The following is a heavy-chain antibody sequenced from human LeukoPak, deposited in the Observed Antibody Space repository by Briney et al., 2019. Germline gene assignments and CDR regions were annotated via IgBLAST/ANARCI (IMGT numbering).Heavy chain of an antibody. CDR3: ASLGGYCSTTSCYGWSFDY. CDR1: GDSISSYF. Sequence: SETLSLTCTVSGDSISSYFWSWVRQPPGKGLEGIGNIHYSGSTNYNPSLKSRVTISIDASKNQFSLKLSSLTAADTAVYYCASLGGYCSTTSCYGWSFDYWGQGTLVTVSS. V-gene: IGHV4-59*01. J-gene: IGHJ4*02. CDR2: IHYSGST. D-gene: IGHD2-2*01.